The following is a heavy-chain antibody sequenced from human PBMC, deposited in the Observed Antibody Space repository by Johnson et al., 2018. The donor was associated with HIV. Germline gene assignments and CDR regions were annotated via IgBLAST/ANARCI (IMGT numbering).Heavy chain of an antibody. V-gene: IGHV3-15*01. Sequence: VQLVESGGGVVQPGRSLRLSCAASGFTFSSYWMSWVRQAPGKGLEWVGRIKSKTDGGTTDYADPVKGRFTIPRDDSKTTLYLQMTSLKTEDTAVYYCTTDWYSSSWYGALDAFDIWGQGTMVTVSS. CDR1: GFTFSSYW. CDR2: IKSKTDGGTT. CDR3: TTDWYSSSWYGALDAFDI. D-gene: IGHD6-13*01. J-gene: IGHJ3*02.